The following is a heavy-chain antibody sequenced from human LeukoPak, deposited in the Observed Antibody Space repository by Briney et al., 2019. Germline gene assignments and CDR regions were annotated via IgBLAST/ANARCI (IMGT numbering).Heavy chain of an antibody. CDR1: GYTFTSYG. Sequence: ASVKVSCKASGYTFTSYGITWVRQTPGQGLEWMGWISSYNGDTKYAQKSQGRVTVTTDTSTSTAYMELRSLSWDDTAVYYCARGDYGGGFDYWGQGTLVTVSS. V-gene: IGHV1-18*01. D-gene: IGHD4-23*01. CDR3: ARGDYGGGFDY. CDR2: ISSYNGDT. J-gene: IGHJ4*02.